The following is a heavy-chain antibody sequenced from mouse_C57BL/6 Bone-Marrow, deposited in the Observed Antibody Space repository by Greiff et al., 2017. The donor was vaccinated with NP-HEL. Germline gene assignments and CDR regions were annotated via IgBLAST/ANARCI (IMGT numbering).Heavy chain of an antibody. D-gene: IGHD1-1*01. CDR2: INPYNGGT. CDR3: ARGLLRPVERNY. Sequence: VQLQQSGPVLVKPGASVKMSCKASGYTFTDYYMNWVKQSHGKSLEWIGVINPYNGGTSYNQKFKGKATLTVDKSSSTAYMELNSLTSEDSAVYYCARGLLRPVERNYWGQGTTLTVSS. J-gene: IGHJ2*01. CDR1: GYTFTDYY. V-gene: IGHV1-19*01.